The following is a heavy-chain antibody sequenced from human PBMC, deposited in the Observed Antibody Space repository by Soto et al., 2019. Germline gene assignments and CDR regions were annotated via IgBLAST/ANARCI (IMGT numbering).Heavy chain of an antibody. CDR2: ISADGSDK. V-gene: IGHV3-30*18. J-gene: IGHJ4*02. D-gene: IGHD2-21*01. CDR3: TKGIEVARQELDY. CDR1: GFTFSNFG. Sequence: QVQLVESGGGVVQPGRSLRLSCAASGFTFSNFGMHWGRQAPGKGLEWVAAISADGSDKYFSDSVKGRFTISRDNSKNTLFLQMNSLRVEDTAVYYCTKGIEVARQELDYWGQGTLVTVSS.